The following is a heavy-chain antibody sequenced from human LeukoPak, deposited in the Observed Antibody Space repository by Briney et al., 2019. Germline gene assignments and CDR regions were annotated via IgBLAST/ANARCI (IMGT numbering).Heavy chain of an antibody. CDR2: ISSNGGSA. CDR1: GFTFSSYA. Sequence: GGSLRLSCAASGFTFSSYAMHWVRQAPGKGLEYVSAISSNGGSAYYANSVKGRFTISRDNSKNTLYLQMGSLRAEDMAVYYCARSGSMYYYDSSDYYYWGQGTLVTVSS. V-gene: IGHV3-64*01. J-gene: IGHJ4*02. D-gene: IGHD3-22*01. CDR3: ARSGSMYYYDSSDYYY.